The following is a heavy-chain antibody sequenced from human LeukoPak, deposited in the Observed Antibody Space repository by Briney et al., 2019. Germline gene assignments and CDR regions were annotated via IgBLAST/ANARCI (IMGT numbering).Heavy chain of an antibody. V-gene: IGHV3-53*01. CDR1: GFTISTYY. J-gene: IGHJ4*02. CDR2: IYSGGST. Sequence: GGSLRLSCAASGFTISTYYMTWVRQAPGKGLECVSVIYSGGSTYYADSVKGRFTVSRDNSKNTLYLQMNSLRAEDTAMYYCARGLGYCTSTTCLLPFDYWGQGTLVTVSS. D-gene: IGHD2-2*01. CDR3: ARGLGYCTSTTCLLPFDY.